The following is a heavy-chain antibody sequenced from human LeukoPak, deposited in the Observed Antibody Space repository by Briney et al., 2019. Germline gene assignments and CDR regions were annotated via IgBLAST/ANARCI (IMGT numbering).Heavy chain of an antibody. CDR2: ISSSSSTI. J-gene: IGHJ6*03. V-gene: IGHV3-48*01. Sequence: GGSLRLSCAASGFTFSSYSMNWVRQPPGKGLEWVSYISSSSSTIYYADSVKGRFTISRDNAKNSLYLQMNSLRAEDTAVYYCARDGGGEYCSSTNCYLRYYMDVWGKGTTVTVSS. CDR1: GFTFSSYS. CDR3: ARDGGGEYCSSTNCYLRYYMDV. D-gene: IGHD2-2*01.